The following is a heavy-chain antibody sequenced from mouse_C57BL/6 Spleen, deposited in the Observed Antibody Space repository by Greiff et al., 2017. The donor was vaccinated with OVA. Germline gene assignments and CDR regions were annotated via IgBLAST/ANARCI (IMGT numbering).Heavy chain of an antibody. V-gene: IGHV1-81*01. Sequence: VQLQQSGAELARPGASVKLSCKASGYTFTSYGISWVKQRTGQGLEWIGEIYPRSGNTYYNEKFKGKATLTADKYSSTAYMELRSLTSEDSAVYFCARPDYSNPGYWGQGTSVTVSS. CDR1: GYTFTSYG. CDR3: ARPDYSNPGY. CDR2: IYPRSGNT. D-gene: IGHD2-5*01. J-gene: IGHJ4*01.